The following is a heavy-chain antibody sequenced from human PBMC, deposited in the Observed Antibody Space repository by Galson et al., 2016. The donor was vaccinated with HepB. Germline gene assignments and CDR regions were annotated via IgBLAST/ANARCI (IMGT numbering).Heavy chain of an antibody. J-gene: IGHJ5*02. Sequence: LSCAASGFYISRSYMAWVRQAPGKGLEWVSVMYTAGHTYYADSVRGRFTISRDNPKNILSLQMNSLRVEDTAVYYCARAPECTGCVCYDNWLDPWGQGTLVTVSS. CDR1: GFYISRSY. D-gene: IGHD2-8*02. V-gene: IGHV3-53*01. CDR2: MYTAGHT. CDR3: ARAPECTGCVCYDNWLDP.